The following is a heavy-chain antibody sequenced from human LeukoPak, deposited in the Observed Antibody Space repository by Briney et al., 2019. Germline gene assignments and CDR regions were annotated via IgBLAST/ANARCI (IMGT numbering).Heavy chain of an antibody. CDR3: ARDLPYYYGSGSTQDYYYMDV. D-gene: IGHD3-10*01. CDR1: GGSISSYY. CDR2: IYTSGST. Sequence: SETLSLTCTVSGGSISSYYWSWIRQPAGKGLEWIWRIYTSGSTNYNPSLKSRVTMSVDTSKNQFSLKLSSVTAADTAVYYCARDLPYYYGSGSTQDYYYMDVWGKGTTVTVSS. J-gene: IGHJ6*03. V-gene: IGHV4-4*07.